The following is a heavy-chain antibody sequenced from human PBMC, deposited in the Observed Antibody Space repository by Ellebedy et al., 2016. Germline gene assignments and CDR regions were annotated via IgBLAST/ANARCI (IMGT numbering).Heavy chain of an antibody. CDR3: AREGSGWNRLDY. CDR2: IMKDGSEK. Sequence: GESLKISXAASGFIFGSYTMTWVRQAPGKGLEWLANIMKDGSEKYYVDSVKGRFTISRDNAKNSVYLQINSLKVEDTAVYYCAREGSGWNRLDYWGQGTLVTVSS. CDR1: GFIFGSYT. J-gene: IGHJ4*02. V-gene: IGHV3-7*01. D-gene: IGHD6-19*01.